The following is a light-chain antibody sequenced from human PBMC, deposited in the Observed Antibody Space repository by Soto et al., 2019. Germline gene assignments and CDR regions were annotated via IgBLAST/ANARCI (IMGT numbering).Light chain of an antibody. CDR2: TAS. CDR3: LQDYNYPWT. Sequence: AIQMPQSPSSLSASVGDRVTITCRASQGIRDDLGWYQQQPGKAPKLLIYTASRLQSGVPSRFSGSGSGTDFTLTISSLQPEDFATYYCLQDYNYPWTFGQGTKVDIK. J-gene: IGKJ1*01. CDR1: QGIRDD. V-gene: IGKV1-6*01.